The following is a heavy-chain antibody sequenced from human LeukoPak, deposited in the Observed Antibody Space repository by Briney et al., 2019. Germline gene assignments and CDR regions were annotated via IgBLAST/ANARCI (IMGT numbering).Heavy chain of an antibody. J-gene: IGHJ6*02. CDR2: IYYSGST. D-gene: IGHD3-10*01. Sequence: SETLSLTCTVSGGSISSYYWSWIRQPPGKGLEWIGYIYYSGSTNYNPSLKSRVTISVDTSKNQFSLKLSSVTAEDTAVYYCARVPPFGGAEDVWGQGTTVTVSS. CDR1: GGSISSYY. V-gene: IGHV4-59*01. CDR3: ARVPPFGGAEDV.